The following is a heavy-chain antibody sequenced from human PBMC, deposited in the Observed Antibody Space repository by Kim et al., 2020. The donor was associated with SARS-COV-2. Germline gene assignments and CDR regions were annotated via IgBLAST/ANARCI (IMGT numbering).Heavy chain of an antibody. CDR3: ARLESDFSGSDQDGFDY. CDR1: GGSISSSSYY. CDR2: IYYSGST. J-gene: IGHJ4*02. Sequence: SETLSLTCTVSGGSISSSSYYWGWIRQPPGKGLEWIGSIYYSGSTYYNPSLKSRVTISVDTSKNQFSLKLSSVTAADTAVYYCARLESDFSGSDQDGFDYWGQGTLVTVSS. V-gene: IGHV4-39*01. D-gene: IGHD1-26*01.